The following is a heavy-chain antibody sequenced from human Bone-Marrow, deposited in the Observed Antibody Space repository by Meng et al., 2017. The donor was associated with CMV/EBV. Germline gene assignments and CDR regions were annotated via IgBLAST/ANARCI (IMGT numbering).Heavy chain of an antibody. CDR2: INWNGGST. V-gene: IGHV3-20*04. CDR1: GFTFDDYG. D-gene: IGHD1-7*01. Sequence: GESLKISCAASGFTFDDYGMSWVRQAPGKGLEWVSGINWNGGSTGYADSVKGRFTISRDNAKNSLYLQMNSLRAEDTAVYYCARDSNYSHLLYYGMDVWGQGTTVTVSS. J-gene: IGHJ6*02. CDR3: ARDSNYSHLLYYGMDV.